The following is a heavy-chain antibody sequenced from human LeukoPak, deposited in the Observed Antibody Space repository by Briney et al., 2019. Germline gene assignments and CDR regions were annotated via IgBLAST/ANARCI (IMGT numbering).Heavy chain of an antibody. CDR3: ARDWWLGSPSLQGYFYGLDV. CDR2: IYNSGSV. Sequence: KSSETLSLTCTVSGASFSGFYWTWMRQAPGKRLEWNRSIYNSGSVEYNPSLKSRVTISVDTSKNQFSLRLSSVTAADTAVYYCARDWWLGSPSLQGYFYGLDVWGQGTTVTVSS. V-gene: IGHV4-59*01. CDR1: GASFSGFY. D-gene: IGHD2-2*01. J-gene: IGHJ6*02.